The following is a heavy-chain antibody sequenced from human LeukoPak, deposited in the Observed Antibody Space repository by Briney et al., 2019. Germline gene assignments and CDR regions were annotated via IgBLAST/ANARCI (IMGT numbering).Heavy chain of an antibody. D-gene: IGHD2-2*01. CDR2: LNPNSGGT. CDR3: ARAKSQDCSIVNCQEWFDP. J-gene: IGHJ5*02. Sequence: ASVKVSCKASGYSFTAYYINWVRQAPGQGLEWMGWLNPNSGGTNYAQKFQGRVTMTRDTSISTAYMEVSRLRSDDTAVYYCARAKSQDCSIVNCQEWFDPWSQGTLVTVSS. V-gene: IGHV1-2*02. CDR1: GYSFTAYY.